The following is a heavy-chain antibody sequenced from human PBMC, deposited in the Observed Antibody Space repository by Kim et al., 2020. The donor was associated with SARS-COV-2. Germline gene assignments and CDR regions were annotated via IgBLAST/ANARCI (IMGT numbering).Heavy chain of an antibody. Sequence: NPSLKSRVTISVDTSKNQFSLKLSSVTAADTAVYYCAREGILTGLDYFDYWGQGTLVTVSS. V-gene: IGHV4-39*07. J-gene: IGHJ4*02. D-gene: IGHD3-9*01. CDR3: AREGILTGLDYFDY.